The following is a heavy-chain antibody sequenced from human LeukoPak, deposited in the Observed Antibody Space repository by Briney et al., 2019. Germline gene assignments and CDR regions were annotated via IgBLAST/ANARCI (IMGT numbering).Heavy chain of an antibody. CDR2: ISGDGGST. V-gene: IGHV3-43*02. CDR3: AKDTCSGGSCTPGDY. Sequence: GGSLRLSCAASGFTFDDYSMHWVRQAPGKGLGWVSLISGDGGSTYYAASVKGRFTISRDNSKTSLYLQMNSLRTEDTALYYCAKDTCSGGSCTPGDYWGQGTLVTVSS. D-gene: IGHD2-15*01. CDR1: GFTFDDYS. J-gene: IGHJ4*02.